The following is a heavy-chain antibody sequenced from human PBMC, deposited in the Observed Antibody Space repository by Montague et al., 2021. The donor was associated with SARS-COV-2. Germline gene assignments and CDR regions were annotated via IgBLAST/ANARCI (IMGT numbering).Heavy chain of an antibody. CDR2: IHNGGST. J-gene: IGHJ6*03. V-gene: IGHV4-34*01. D-gene: IGHD2-2*02. CDR1: GGSFSTYS. CDR3: ARLGDGAVPATILGVGPYYSYYYMDV. Sequence: SETLSLTCAVHGGSFSTYSWNWIRQPPGKGLEWMGEIHNGGSTNYNPSLKSRVTISADTSKNQFSLKLTSVAAADTAVYYCARLGDGAVPATILGVGPYYSYYYMDVWGKGTTVTVSS.